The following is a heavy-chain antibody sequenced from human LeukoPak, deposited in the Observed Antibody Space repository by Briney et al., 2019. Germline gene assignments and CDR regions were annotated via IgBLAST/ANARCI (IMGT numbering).Heavy chain of an antibody. D-gene: IGHD1-14*01. CDR2: IFYSGST. CDR3: ARQAYRYYYGMDV. CDR1: GGSISSYF. V-gene: IGHV4-59*08. J-gene: IGHJ6*02. Sequence: PSETLSLTCTVSGGSISSYFWSWIRQPPGKGLEWIGYIFYSGSTNYNPSLKSRVTISVDTSKNQFSLRLTSVTAADTAVYYCARQAYRYYYGMDVWGQGTTVTVSS.